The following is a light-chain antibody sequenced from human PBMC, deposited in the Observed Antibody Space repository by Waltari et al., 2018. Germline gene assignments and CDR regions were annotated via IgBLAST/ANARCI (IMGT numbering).Light chain of an antibody. CDR2: VNSDGSH. V-gene: IGLV4-69*01. J-gene: IGLJ3*02. Sequence: QRPERGPRYLMKVNSDGSHSKGDDNPDRFSGSSAGAARYLTISSLQSEDEADYYCETGGHGTWVFGGGTKLTVL. CDR3: ETGGHGTWV.